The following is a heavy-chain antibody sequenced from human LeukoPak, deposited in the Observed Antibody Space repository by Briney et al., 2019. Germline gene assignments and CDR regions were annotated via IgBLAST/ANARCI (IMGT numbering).Heavy chain of an antibody. CDR1: GYTSTSYD. Sequence: ASVKVSCKASGYTSTSYDINWVRQATGQGLEWMGWMNPNSGNTGYAQKFQGRVTMTRNTSISTAYMELSSLRSEDTAVYYCARGPKNSYDSSGYELDYWGQGTLVTVSS. D-gene: IGHD3-22*01. CDR2: MNPNSGNT. J-gene: IGHJ4*02. V-gene: IGHV1-8*01. CDR3: ARGPKNSYDSSGYELDY.